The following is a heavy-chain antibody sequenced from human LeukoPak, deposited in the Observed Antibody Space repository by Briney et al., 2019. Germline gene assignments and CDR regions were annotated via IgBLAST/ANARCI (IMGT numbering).Heavy chain of an antibody. CDR1: GGSFSGYY. J-gene: IGHJ4*02. V-gene: IGHV4-34*01. D-gene: IGHD3-10*01. CDR3: AIEDGSGSYYNLDY. CDR2: INHSGST. Sequence: SSETLSLTCAVYGGSFSGYYWSWIRQPPGKGLEWIGEINHSGSTNYNPSLKSRVTISVDTSKNQFSLELSSVTAADTAVYYCAIEDGSGSYYNLDYWGQGTLVTVSS.